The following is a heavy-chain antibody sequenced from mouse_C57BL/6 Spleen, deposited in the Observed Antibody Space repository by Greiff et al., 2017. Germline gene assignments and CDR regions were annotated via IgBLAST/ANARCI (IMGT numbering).Heavy chain of an antibody. CDR3: AIWDYDY. CDR1: GYTFTSYW. Sequence: VQLQQPGAELVKPGASVKVSCKASGYTFTSYWMHWVKQRPGQGLEWIGRIHPSDSDTNYNQKFTGKATLTVDKYSSTADMQLSSLTSEDSAVYYCAIWDYDYWGQGTTRTVSA. V-gene: IGHV1-74*01. J-gene: IGHJ2*01. CDR2: IHPSDSDT.